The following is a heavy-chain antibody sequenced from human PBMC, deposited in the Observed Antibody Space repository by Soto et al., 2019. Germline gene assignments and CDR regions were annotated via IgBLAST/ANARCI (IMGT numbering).Heavy chain of an antibody. CDR3: ARGRGWYGYFDY. J-gene: IGHJ4*02. V-gene: IGHV4-59*01. CDR1: GGSISSYY. Sequence: LSLTCTVSGGSISSYYWSWIRQPPGKGLEWIGYIYYSGSTNYNPSLKSRVTISVDTSKNQFSLKLSSVTAADTAVYYCARGRGWYGYFDYWGQGTLVTVPQ. CDR2: IYYSGST. D-gene: IGHD6-19*01.